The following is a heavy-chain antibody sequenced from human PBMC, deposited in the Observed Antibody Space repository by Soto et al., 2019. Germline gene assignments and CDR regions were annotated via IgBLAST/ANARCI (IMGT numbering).Heavy chain of an antibody. J-gene: IGHJ4*01. CDR3: AKPGGGYTKWHFDS. CDR2: ISGSGATT. V-gene: IGHV3-23*01. Sequence: EVQLLESGGGSVQPGGSLRLSCAASGFSFRGYAMARVRQAPGKGLEWVSGISGSGATTYYADSVKGRCTISRDNSKNTLSLQVNRLSAEDTAVYYCAKPGGGYTKWHFDSWGHGSLVTVSS. D-gene: IGHD5-12*01. CDR1: GFSFRGYA.